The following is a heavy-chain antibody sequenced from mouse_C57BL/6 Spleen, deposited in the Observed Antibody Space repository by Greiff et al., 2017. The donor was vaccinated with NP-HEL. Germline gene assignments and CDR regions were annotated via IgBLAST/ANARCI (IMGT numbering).Heavy chain of an antibody. D-gene: IGHD1-1*01. J-gene: IGHJ2*01. CDR3: ARGYYGTPYYFDD. CDR2: IDPSDSYT. Sequence: VQLQQPGAELVMPGASVKLSCKASGYTFTSYWMHWVKQRPGQGLEWIGEIDPSDSYTNYNQKFKGKSTLTVDKSSSTAYVQLSSLTSEDSAVYYCARGYYGTPYYFDDWGQGTTLTVSS. CDR1: GYTFTSYW. V-gene: IGHV1-69*01.